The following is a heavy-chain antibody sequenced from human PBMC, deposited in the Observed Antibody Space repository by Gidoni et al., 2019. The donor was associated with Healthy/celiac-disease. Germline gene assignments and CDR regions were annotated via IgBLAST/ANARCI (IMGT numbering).Heavy chain of an antibody. J-gene: IGHJ6*02. CDR3: ARVGRGYHYYYYGMDV. V-gene: IGHV4-34*01. Sequence: QVQLQQWGAGLLKPSETLSLTCAVYGGSFIGYYWSWIRQPPGKGLEWIGEINHSGSTNYNPSLKSRVTISVDTSKNQFSLKLSSVTAADTAVYYCARVGRGYHYYYYGMDVWGQGTTVTVSS. D-gene: IGHD3-22*01. CDR2: INHSGST. CDR1: GGSFIGYY.